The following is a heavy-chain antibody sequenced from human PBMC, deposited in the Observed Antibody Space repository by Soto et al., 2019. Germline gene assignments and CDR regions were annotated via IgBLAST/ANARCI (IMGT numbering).Heavy chain of an antibody. Sequence: EVYLVESGGALVQPGGSLRLSCAASGFTFSSHWMNWVRQAPGKGLEWVANIKQDGSETKYVDSVRGRFTISRDNAKNALYLEMNSLRAEDTAVYYCTGGTGWLTDKWGQGTLVTVSS. D-gene: IGHD1-1*01. CDR3: TGGTGWLTDK. V-gene: IGHV3-7*04. J-gene: IGHJ4*02. CDR1: GFTFSSHW. CDR2: IKQDGSET.